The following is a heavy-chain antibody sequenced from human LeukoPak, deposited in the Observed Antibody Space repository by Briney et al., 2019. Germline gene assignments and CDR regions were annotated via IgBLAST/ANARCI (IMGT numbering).Heavy chain of an antibody. CDR1: GGSFSGYY. J-gene: IGHJ4*02. Sequence: SETLSLTCDVYGGSFSGYYRSWIRQPPGKGLEWVGEINESGSTKYNPSPKSRVTISADTSKNQFSLKMTSVTAADTAVYYCARAWGAAAGLGDSWGQGTLVTVSS. CDR3: ARAWGAAAGLGDS. CDR2: INESGST. D-gene: IGHD6-13*01. V-gene: IGHV4-34*01.